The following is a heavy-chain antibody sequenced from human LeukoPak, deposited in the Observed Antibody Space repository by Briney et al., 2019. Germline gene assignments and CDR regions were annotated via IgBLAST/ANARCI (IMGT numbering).Heavy chain of an antibody. CDR3: ARDALLFSTPYYYYGMDV. D-gene: IGHD1-26*01. V-gene: IGHV4-4*07. CDR1: GGSLSSYY. CDR2: IYTSGST. Sequence: KPSETLSLTCTVPGGSLSSYYWSWIRQPAGKGLEWIGRIYTSGSTNYNPSLKSRVTMSVDTSKNQFSLKLSSVTAADTAVYYCARDALLFSTPYYYYGMDVWGQGTTVTVSS. J-gene: IGHJ6*02.